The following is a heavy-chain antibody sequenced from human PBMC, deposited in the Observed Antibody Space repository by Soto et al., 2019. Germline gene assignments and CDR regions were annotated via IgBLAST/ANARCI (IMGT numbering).Heavy chain of an antibody. CDR2: IIPILGIA. CDR1: GGTFSSYT. V-gene: IGHV1-69*02. J-gene: IGHJ6*02. Sequence: QVQLVQSGAEVKKPGSSVKVSCKASGGTFSSYTISWVRQAPGQGLEWMGRIIPILGIANYAHKFQGRVTITADKSTSTAYMELSSLRSEDTAVYYCARDGYSSSPSFYYYYGMDVWGQGTTVNVSS. D-gene: IGHD6-13*01. CDR3: ARDGYSSSPSFYYYYGMDV.